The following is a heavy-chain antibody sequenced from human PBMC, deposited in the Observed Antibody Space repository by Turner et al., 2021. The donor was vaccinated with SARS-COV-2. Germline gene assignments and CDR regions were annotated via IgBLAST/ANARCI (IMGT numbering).Heavy chain of an antibody. CDR3: ARELRFNWLDP. D-gene: IGHD3-3*01. V-gene: IGHV4-59*01. CDR2: IYYRGST. Sequence: QVQLQESGPGLVKPSETLSLTCTVSGGSISSDFWSWIRQPPGKGLEWIGYIYYRGSTNYNPSLKSRVTMSVDTSKNQFSLKLRSVTAADTAVYYCARELRFNWLDPWGQGTLVTVSS. CDR1: GGSISSDF. J-gene: IGHJ5*02.